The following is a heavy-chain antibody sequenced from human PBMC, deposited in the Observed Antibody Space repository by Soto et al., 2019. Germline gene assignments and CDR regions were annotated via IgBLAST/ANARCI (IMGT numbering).Heavy chain of an antibody. D-gene: IGHD1-26*01. J-gene: IGHJ4*02. CDR3: AKEGSGSLYYFHY. Sequence: LILSCAASGFTFSNYGMSWVRQAPGKGLEWVSTISVTGGTTYYADSVKGRFTISRDNSTNTLNLQMNSLGVEDTAVYYCAKEGSGSLYYFHYWGQGTLVTVSS. CDR1: GFTFSNYG. V-gene: IGHV3-23*01. CDR2: ISVTGGTT.